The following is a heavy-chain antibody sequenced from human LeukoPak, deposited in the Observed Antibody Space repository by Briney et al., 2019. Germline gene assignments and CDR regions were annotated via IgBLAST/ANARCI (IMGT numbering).Heavy chain of an antibody. V-gene: IGHV1-2*02. Sequence: SSLKISCKASVYTFTGYYMHWVRNAPGQWLEGMGWINPNSGGTNYAQKFQGRVTMTGDTSISTAYMELIRLRSDDTAVYYCARDLGPNWLDPWGQGTLVTVSS. CDR1: VYTFTGYY. CDR3: ARDLGPNWLDP. CDR2: INPNSGGT. J-gene: IGHJ5*02.